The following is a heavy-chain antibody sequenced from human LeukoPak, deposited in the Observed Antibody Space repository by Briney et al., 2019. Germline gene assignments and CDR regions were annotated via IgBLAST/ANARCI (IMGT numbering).Heavy chain of an antibody. CDR3: ARMGVLYYYDSSTYFPVAFDV. D-gene: IGHD3-22*01. CDR1: GYSITSGYY. J-gene: IGHJ3*01. V-gene: IGHV4-38-2*01. Sequence: SETLSLTCAVSGYSITSGYYWGWVRQSPGRGLEWIGTFFHSGSIYYNPSLKSRLTLSVDTSKNQFSLKLNSLTAADTAVYYCARMGVLYYYDSSTYFPVAFDVWGQGTMVTVSA. CDR2: FFHSGSI.